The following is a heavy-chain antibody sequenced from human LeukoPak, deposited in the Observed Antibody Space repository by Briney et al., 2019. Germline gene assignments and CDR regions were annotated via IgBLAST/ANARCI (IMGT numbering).Heavy chain of an antibody. CDR1: GYTFTGYY. D-gene: IGHD5-12*01. Sequence: PGGSLRPSCKASGYTFTGYYMHWVRQAPGQGLEWMGWINPNSGGTKYAQKFQGRVTMTRDTSISTAYMELSRLRSDDTAVYYCARVQVEDIVATVSWFDPWGQGTLVTVSS. J-gene: IGHJ5*02. CDR3: ARVQVEDIVATVSWFDP. V-gene: IGHV1-2*02. CDR2: INPNSGGT.